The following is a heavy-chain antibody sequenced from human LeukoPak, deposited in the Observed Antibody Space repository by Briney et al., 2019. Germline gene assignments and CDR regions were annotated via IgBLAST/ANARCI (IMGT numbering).Heavy chain of an antibody. V-gene: IGHV1-18*01. CDR3: SREFPFCGADCFSGVFDI. J-gene: IGHJ3*02. CDR1: GYTFSSYG. CDR2: ISVINSGNT. D-gene: IGHD2-21*02. Sequence: TSVKVSCKASGYTFSSYGINWVRQAPGQGLEWMGWISVINSGNTRYAQNFQGRLTMTTDTSTATAYMELRSLRSDDTAVYYCSREFPFCGADCFSGVFDIWGQGTMVTVS.